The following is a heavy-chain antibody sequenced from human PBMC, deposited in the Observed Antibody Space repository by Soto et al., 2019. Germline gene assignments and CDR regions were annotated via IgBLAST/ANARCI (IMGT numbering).Heavy chain of an antibody. CDR1: GGTFSSYA. CDR3: ARGVGSGSYYNHYNWFDP. V-gene: IGHV1-69*13. J-gene: IGHJ5*02. D-gene: IGHD3-10*01. CDR2: IIPIFGTA. Sequence: GASVKVSCKASGGTFSSYAMSWVRQAPGQGLEWMGGIIPIFGTANYAQKFQGRVTITADESTSTAYMELSSLRSEDTAVYYCARGVGSGSYYNHYNWFDPWGQRTLVTVSS.